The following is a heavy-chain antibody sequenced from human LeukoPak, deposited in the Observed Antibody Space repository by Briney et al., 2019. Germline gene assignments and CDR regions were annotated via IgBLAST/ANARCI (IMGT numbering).Heavy chain of an antibody. CDR3: ARDSGSGSNDY. Sequence: ASVKVSCKASGYTFTSYAIHWVRQAPGQRLEWMGWISAGNGNTKYSRNFQGRVTFISNTSATTAFMELSSLRSEDAAVYYCARDSGSGSNDYWGQGTLVTVSS. CDR1: GYTFTSYA. V-gene: IGHV1-3*01. J-gene: IGHJ4*02. D-gene: IGHD1-26*01. CDR2: ISAGNGNT.